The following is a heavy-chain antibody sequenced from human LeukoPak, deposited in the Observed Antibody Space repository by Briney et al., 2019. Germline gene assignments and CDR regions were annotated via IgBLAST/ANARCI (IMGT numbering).Heavy chain of an antibody. Sequence: GGSLRLSCAASGFTFSSYEMNWVRQAPGKGLEWVSYISSSGSTIYYADSVKGRFTISRDKAKNSLYLQMNSLRAEDTAVYYCAELGITMIGGVWGKGATVTISS. J-gene: IGHJ6*04. V-gene: IGHV3-48*03. CDR2: ISSSGSTI. CDR3: AELGITMIGGV. D-gene: IGHD3-10*02. CDR1: GFTFSSYE.